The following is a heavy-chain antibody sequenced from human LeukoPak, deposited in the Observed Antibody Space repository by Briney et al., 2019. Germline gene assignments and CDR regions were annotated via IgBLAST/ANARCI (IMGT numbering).Heavy chain of an antibody. D-gene: IGHD3-3*01. CDR2: IYYSGST. V-gene: IGHV4-39*01. J-gene: IGHJ3*02. CDR3: ARHRRYYDSSEAFDI. Sequence: SETLSLTCTVSSGSISSSSYYWGWFRQPPGKGLEWIGSIYYSGSTYYNPSLKSRVTISVDTSKNQFSLKLNSVTAADTAVYYCARHRRYYDSSEAFDIWGQGTMVTVSS. CDR1: SGSISSSSYY.